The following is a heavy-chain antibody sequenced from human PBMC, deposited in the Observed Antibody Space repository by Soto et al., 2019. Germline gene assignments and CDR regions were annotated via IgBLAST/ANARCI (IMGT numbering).Heavy chain of an antibody. D-gene: IGHD2-8*02. CDR2: IYYSGST. J-gene: IGHJ6*02. CDR3: ARDRGVISPTGNHYYSMDV. CDR1: GGSIGSYY. V-gene: IGHV4-59*01. Sequence: NPSETLSLTCTVPGGSIGSYYWSWIRQPPGKGLEWIGYIYYSGSTNYNPSLKSRVTISVDTSKNQFSLKLSSVTAADTAVYYCARDRGVISPTGNHYYSMDVWGQGTTVTGSS.